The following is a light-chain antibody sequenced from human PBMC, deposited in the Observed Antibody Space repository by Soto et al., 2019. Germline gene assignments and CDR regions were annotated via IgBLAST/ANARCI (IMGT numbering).Light chain of an antibody. CDR3: QQRSNWPLT. J-gene: IGKJ4*01. CDR1: QSVNSY. Sequence: EIVVTQSPATLSLSPGERATLSCRVSQSVNSYLAWYQQKPGQGPRLLIYDASNRATGIPARFSGSGSGTDVTLTISSLEPEDFAVYYCQQRSNWPLTFGGGTKVEIK. V-gene: IGKV3-11*01. CDR2: DAS.